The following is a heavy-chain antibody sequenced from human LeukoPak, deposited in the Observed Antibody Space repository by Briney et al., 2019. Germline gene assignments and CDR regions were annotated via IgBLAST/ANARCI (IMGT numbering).Heavy chain of an antibody. CDR2: LSGSGTTT. J-gene: IGHJ3*02. D-gene: IGHD6-19*01. V-gene: IGHV3-23*01. CDR1: GFTFSTFA. CDR3: AKRFIAVASTDAFDI. Sequence: PGGSLRLSCAASGFTFSTFAMGWARQAPGKGLEWVSSLSGSGTTTFYADSVKGRFTISRDNSKNTLYLQMDTLRDEDTARYYCAKRFIAVASTDAFDIWGQGAMVTVSS.